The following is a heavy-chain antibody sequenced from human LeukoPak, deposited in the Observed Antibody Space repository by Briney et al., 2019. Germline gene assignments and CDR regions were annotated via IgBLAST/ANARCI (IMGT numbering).Heavy chain of an antibody. Sequence: GGSLRLSCAASGFTFSSYGLHWVRQAPGKGLECVAFLRFDGSNKNYADSVKGRFTISRDNAKNTLYLQMNSLRAEDTAVYYCAREDIVVVPAAMSYYYGMDVWGQGTTVTVSS. CDR1: GFTFSSYG. J-gene: IGHJ6*02. CDR2: LRFDGSNK. CDR3: AREDIVVVPAAMSYYYGMDV. V-gene: IGHV3-30*02. D-gene: IGHD2-2*01.